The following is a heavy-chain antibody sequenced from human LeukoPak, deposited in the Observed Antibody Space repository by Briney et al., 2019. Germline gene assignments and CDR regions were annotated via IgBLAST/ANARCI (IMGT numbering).Heavy chain of an antibody. Sequence: GGSLRLSCAASGFTFSSHGMNWVRQAPGKGLEWVSGIIPSGHTIYYADSVRGRFTISRDNSRNTLYLQMNSLRAEDTAVYYCARGGPGSSWDSNWFDPWGQGTLVTVSS. CDR3: ARGGPGSSWDSNWFDP. CDR2: IIPSGHTI. J-gene: IGHJ5*02. D-gene: IGHD6-13*01. V-gene: IGHV3-23*01. CDR1: GFTFSSHG.